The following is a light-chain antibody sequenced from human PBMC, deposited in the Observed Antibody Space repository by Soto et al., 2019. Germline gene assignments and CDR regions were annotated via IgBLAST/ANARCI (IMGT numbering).Light chain of an antibody. V-gene: IGLV2-14*01. Sequence: QSALTQPASVSGSPGQSITIACTGTSSDIGGYNYVSWYQHHPGKAPKLLIYEVTNRPSGVSNRFSGSKSGNAASLTISGLQGEDEADYYCSSFTTGSTYVFGAGTKVTVL. CDR1: SSDIGGYNY. CDR2: EVT. CDR3: SSFTTGSTYV. J-gene: IGLJ1*01.